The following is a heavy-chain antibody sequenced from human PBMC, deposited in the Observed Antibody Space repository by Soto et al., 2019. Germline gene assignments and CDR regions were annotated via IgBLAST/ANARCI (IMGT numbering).Heavy chain of an antibody. J-gene: IGHJ6*02. CDR3: GSTNYNPSLKSRVTISVDTSKNQFSLKLSSVTAADTAVYYCARDVGGYSSGPGGFIDYYYYGMDV. D-gene: IGHD3-10*01. CDR1: GFTFSSYG. CDR2: IWYDGSNK. V-gene: IGHV3-33*01. Sequence: GGSLRLSCAASGFTFSSYGMHWVRQAPGKGLEWVAVIWYDGSNKYYADSVKGRFTISRDNSKSTLYLQMNSLRAEDTAIYYSGSTNYNPSLKSRVTISVDTSKNQFSLKLSSVTAADTAVYYCARDVGGYSSGPGGFIDYYYYGMDVWGQGTTVTVSS.